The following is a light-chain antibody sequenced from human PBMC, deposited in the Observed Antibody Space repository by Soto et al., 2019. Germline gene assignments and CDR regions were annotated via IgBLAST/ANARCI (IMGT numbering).Light chain of an antibody. CDR2: EVI. Sequence: QLVLTQPPSASGSPGQSVTISCTGTSSDVGSYNFVSWYQQHPGKAPRLMIYEVIKRPSGVPDRFSGSKSGNTASLTVSGLQAEDEGDYYCSSYGGSNNLVFGGGTKLTVL. V-gene: IGLV2-8*01. CDR1: SSDVGSYNF. J-gene: IGLJ2*01. CDR3: SSYGGSNNLV.